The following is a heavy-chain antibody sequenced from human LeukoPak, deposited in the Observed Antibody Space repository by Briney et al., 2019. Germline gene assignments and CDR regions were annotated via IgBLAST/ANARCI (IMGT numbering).Heavy chain of an antibody. V-gene: IGHV3-20*01. CDR1: GFNFGDYG. D-gene: IGHD3-10*01. CDR3: VVVRGDGG. CDR2: IDWNGSNT. Sequence: GGSLRLSCAASGFNFGDYGMSWVRQAPGKGLEGVSGIDWNGSNTNYADSVRGRFNISRDNAKKSLYLQMKSLRAEDTAFYHCVVVRGDGGWRQGTMVTVCS. J-gene: IGHJ3*01.